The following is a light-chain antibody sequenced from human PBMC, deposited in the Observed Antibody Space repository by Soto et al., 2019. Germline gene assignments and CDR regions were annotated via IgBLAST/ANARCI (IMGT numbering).Light chain of an antibody. CDR3: QQYNSYPLT. CDR2: RAS. V-gene: IGKV1-5*03. J-gene: IGKJ4*01. CDR1: QSISSW. Sequence: DIRMTQSPSTLSASVGDRVTITCRASQSISSWLAWYQLKPGKAPKLLIYRASTLQSGVPSRFGGSGSGTEFTLTISSLQPDEFAAYYCQQYNSYPLTFGGGTKVEIK.